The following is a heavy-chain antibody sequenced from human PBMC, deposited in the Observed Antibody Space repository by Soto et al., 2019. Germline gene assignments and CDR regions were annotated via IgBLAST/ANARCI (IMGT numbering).Heavy chain of an antibody. V-gene: IGHV2-5*01. Sequence: SGPTLVNPTQTLTLTCTFSGFSLSTSGLSVGWIRQPPGKALDWLALIYWNDEKRYSPSLRSRLTVTMDTSKKQVVLTMTNMDPGDTATYFCAHHIWMTGMPTAGRNPAFDYWGQGILVTVSS. CDR1: GFSLSTSGLS. J-gene: IGHJ4*02. D-gene: IGHD6-13*01. CDR3: AHHIWMTGMPTAGRNPAFDY. CDR2: IYWNDEK.